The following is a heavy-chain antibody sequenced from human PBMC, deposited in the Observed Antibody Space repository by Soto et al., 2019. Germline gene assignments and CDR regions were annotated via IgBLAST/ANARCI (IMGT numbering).Heavy chain of an antibody. Sequence: PSQTLSLTCVISGDSVSIYSGAWNWIRQSPSRGLEWLGRTYYRSKWYYDYAESVKSRIIISVDTSKNQFSLQLNSVTPEDAAVYYCANDPGYSLDDWAQRTQVTVSS. V-gene: IGHV6-1*01. CDR2: TYYRSKWYY. J-gene: IGHJ4*02. CDR3: ANDPGYSLDD. D-gene: IGHD5-12*01. CDR1: GDSVSIYSGA.